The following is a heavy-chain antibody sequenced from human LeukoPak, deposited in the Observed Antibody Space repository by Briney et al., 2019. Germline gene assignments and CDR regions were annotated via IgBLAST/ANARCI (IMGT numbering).Heavy chain of an antibody. CDR1: GLTSDGYA. CDR2: IILNSGDI. J-gene: IGHJ4*02. CDR3: AKDFAY. V-gene: IGHV3-9*02. Sequence: GGSLRLSCVVSGLTSDGYAMHWVRQAPGKGLEWVSAIILNSGDIAYADSVKGRFTVSRDNAKNPLYLQMNSLTSEDTANYHCAKDFAYWGQGTLVTVST.